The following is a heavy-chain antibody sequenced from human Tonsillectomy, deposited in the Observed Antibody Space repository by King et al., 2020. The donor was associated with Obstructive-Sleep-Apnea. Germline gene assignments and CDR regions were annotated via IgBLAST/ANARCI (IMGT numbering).Heavy chain of an antibody. CDR1: GFTFSSYG. D-gene: IGHD1-26*01. Sequence: VQLVESGGGVVQPGRSLRLSCAASGFTFSSYGMHWVRQAPGKGLECVAVISYDGSNKYYSDSVKGRFTISRDNSKNTLYLRMNSLRAEDTAVYYCAKEGWDWYFDLWGRGTLVTVSS. V-gene: IGHV3-30*18. CDR3: AKEGWDWYFDL. J-gene: IGHJ2*01. CDR2: ISYDGSNK.